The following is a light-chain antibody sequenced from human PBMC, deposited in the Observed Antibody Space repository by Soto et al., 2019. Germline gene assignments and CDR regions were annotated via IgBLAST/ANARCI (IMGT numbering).Light chain of an antibody. CDR2: SDD. V-gene: IGLV1-44*01. CDR1: NSNIGRYS. J-gene: IGLJ3*02. CDR3: AAWDDNLNGPL. Sequence: QSVLTQPPSLSGTPGQRVTISCSGSNSNIGRYSVNCYQHLPGTAPKILIYSDDERPSGVPDRFSGSKSGTSASLAISGLQSEDEAEYYCAAWDDNLNGPLFGGGTQLTV.